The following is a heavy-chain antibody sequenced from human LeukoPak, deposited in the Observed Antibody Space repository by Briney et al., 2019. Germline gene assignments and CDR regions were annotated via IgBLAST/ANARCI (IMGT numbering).Heavy chain of an antibody. CDR1: GNTFATYY. V-gene: IGHV1-46*04. D-gene: IGHD1-26*01. CDR3: STYSGTSSNYYYLDV. CDR2: INPTGVST. Sequence: ASVKVSCKASGNTFATYYIHWVRQAPGQGLEWMGIINPTGVSTTYPQRLQGRVTMTTDASTSTVHMELMTLRSEDTAVYYCSTYSGTSSNYYYLDVWGTGTTVTVSS. J-gene: IGHJ6*03.